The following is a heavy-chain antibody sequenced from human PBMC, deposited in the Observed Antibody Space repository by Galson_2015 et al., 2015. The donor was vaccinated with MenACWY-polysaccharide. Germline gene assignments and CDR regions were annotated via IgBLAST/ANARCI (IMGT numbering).Heavy chain of an antibody. CDR1: GVTVSSYE. D-gene: IGHD2-8*01. CDR3: ATPSTYLMVFDY. V-gene: IGHV3-48*03. J-gene: IGHJ4*02. Sequence: SLRLCCAASGVTVSSYEMNWVRQAPGKGLVWVSYISSSGSTIYYADSVKGRFTISRDNAKNSLYLQMNSLRAEDTAVYYCATPSTYLMVFDYWGQGTLVTVSS. CDR2: ISSSGSTI.